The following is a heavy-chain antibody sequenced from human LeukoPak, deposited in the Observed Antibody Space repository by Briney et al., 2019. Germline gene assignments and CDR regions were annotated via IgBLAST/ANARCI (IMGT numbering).Heavy chain of an antibody. CDR1: GFTVSSNY. V-gene: IGHV3-66*01. D-gene: IGHD3-22*01. Sequence: PGGSLRLSCAASGFTVSSNYMSWVRQAPGKGLGWVSVIYSGGSTYYADSVKGRFTISRDNSKNTLYLQMNSLRAEDTAVYYCASRNYYDTSGYYIPYFDYWGQGSLVTVSS. CDR3: ASRNYYDTSGYYIPYFDY. CDR2: IYSGGST. J-gene: IGHJ4*02.